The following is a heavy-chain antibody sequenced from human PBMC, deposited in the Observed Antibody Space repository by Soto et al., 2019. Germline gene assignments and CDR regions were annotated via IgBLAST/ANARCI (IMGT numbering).Heavy chain of an antibody. V-gene: IGHV4-31*03. D-gene: IGHD4-17*01. Sequence: SETLSLTCTVSGGSISSGGYYWSWIRQHPGKGLEWIGYIYYSGSTYYNPSLKSRVTISVDTSKNQFSLKLSSVTAADTAVSYCARGDYAAYYYGMDVWGQGTTVTVSS. CDR3: ARGDYAAYYYGMDV. CDR1: GGSISSGGYY. J-gene: IGHJ6*02. CDR2: IYYSGST.